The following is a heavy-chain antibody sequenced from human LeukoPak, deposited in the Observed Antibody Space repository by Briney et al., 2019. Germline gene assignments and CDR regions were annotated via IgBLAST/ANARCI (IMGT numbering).Heavy chain of an antibody. CDR3: ARDLILGPTYFDY. D-gene: IGHD1-26*01. V-gene: IGHV4-39*02. J-gene: IGHJ4*02. Sequence: SETLSLTCTVSGGSISSGSYYWGWIRQPPGKGLEWIGTIYYSGSPYYNPSLKSRVSISVDTSKNQLSLKLSFVTAADTAVYYCARDLILGPTYFDYWGQGTLVTVSS. CDR1: GGSISSGSYY. CDR2: IYYSGSP.